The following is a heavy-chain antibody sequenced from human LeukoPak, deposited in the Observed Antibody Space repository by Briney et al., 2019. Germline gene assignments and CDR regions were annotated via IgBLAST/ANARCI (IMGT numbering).Heavy chain of an antibody. CDR3: ARDPLTTGNWFDP. V-gene: IGHV3-30*04. J-gene: IGHJ5*02. CDR1: GFTFSSYA. Sequence: PGGSLRLSCAASGFTFSSYAMHWVRQAPGKGLEWVAVISYDGSNKYYADSVKGRFTISRDNSKNTLYLQMNSLRAEDTAVYYCARDPLTTGNWFDPWGQGTLVTVSS. D-gene: IGHD4-17*01. CDR2: ISYDGSNK.